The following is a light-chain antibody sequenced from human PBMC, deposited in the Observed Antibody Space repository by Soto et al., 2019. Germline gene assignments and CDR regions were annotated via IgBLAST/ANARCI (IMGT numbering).Light chain of an antibody. CDR3: QSYDSSLSVVV. V-gene: IGLV1-40*01. Sequence: QSVLTQPPSVSGAPGQRVTISCTGSSSNIGAGYDVHWYQKLPGTAPKLLIYGNTNRPSGVPDRFSGSKSGTSASLAITGLQAEDEADYYCQSYDSSLSVVVFGGGTKQTVL. CDR2: GNT. J-gene: IGLJ2*01. CDR1: SSNIGAGYD.